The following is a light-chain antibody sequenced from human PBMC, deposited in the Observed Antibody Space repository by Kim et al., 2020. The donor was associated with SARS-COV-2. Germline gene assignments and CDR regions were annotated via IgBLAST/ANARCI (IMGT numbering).Light chain of an antibody. J-gene: IGKJ2*01. CDR1: QRMSTS. CDR2: DAS. Sequence: STSVGDRFPLTCRASQRMSTSLAWYQQKPGKAPKLLIYDASTLKSGVPSRFSGSASGTEFTLTISSVQPDDFGTYYCQQYNSFLYTFGQGTKLEI. V-gene: IGKV1-5*01. CDR3: QQYNSFLYT.